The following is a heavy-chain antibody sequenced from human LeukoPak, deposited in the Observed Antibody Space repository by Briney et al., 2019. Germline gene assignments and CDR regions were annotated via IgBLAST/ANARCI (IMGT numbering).Heavy chain of an antibody. J-gene: IGHJ4*02. D-gene: IGHD4-17*01. Sequence: GGSLRLSCAASGFSFSRAWMSWVRQAPGKGLEWVSIISSGSSAIFSADALKGRFTISRDDAKNLLYLDMNSLRAEDTAVYYCARGHTAVTRHFDFWGQGTLVTVSS. CDR1: GFSFSRAW. CDR2: ISSGSSAI. V-gene: IGHV3-21*01. CDR3: ARGHTAVTRHFDF.